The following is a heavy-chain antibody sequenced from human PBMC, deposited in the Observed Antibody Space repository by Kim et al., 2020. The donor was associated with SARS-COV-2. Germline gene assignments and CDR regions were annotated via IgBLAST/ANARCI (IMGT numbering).Heavy chain of an antibody. D-gene: IGHD6-6*01. V-gene: IGHV4-31*02. CDR3: ARSGVGQLVQNY. J-gene: IGHJ4*02. Sequence: YNPSLKSRVSISVDTSNNQFSLKLSSVTAADTAIYYCARSGVGQLVQNYWGQGTLVTVSS.